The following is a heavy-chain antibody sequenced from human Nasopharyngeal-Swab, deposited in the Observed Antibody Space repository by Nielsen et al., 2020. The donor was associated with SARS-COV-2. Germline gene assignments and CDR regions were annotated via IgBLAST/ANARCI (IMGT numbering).Heavy chain of an antibody. CDR3: AGDLGGYFDY. D-gene: IGHD3-10*01. J-gene: IGHJ4*02. Sequence: GESLKISCAASGFTFSSYAMSWVRQAPGKGLEWVSAISCSGGSTYYADSVKGRFTISRDNSKNTLYLQMNSLRAEDTAVYYCAGDLGGYFDYWGQGTLVTVSS. CDR1: GFTFSSYA. CDR2: ISCSGGST. V-gene: IGHV3-23*01.